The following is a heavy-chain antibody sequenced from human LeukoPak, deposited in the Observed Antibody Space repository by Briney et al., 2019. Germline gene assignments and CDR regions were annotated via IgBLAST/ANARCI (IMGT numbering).Heavy chain of an antibody. CDR2: ISGSGGST. V-gene: IGHV3-23*01. Sequence: GGSLRLSCAASGFTFSSYAMSWVRQAPGKGLEWVSAISGSGGSTYYADSVKGRFTISKDNSKNTLYLQMNSLRAEDTAVYYCAKDLCGDCGPIDYWGQGTLVTVSS. CDR1: GFTFSSYA. D-gene: IGHD2-21*02. CDR3: AKDLCGDCGPIDY. J-gene: IGHJ4*02.